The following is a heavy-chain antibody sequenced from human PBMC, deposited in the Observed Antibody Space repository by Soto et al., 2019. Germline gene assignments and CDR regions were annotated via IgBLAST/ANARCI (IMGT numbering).Heavy chain of an antibody. CDR2: TYYRSRWYT. D-gene: IGHD2-15*01. CDR3: ARDSTYCSGVTCSRKGPGFDP. J-gene: IGHJ5*02. CDR1: GDSVSSDGAA. Sequence: SQTLSLTCAISGDSVSSDGAAWSWIRQSPSRGLEWLGRTYYRSRWYTDYAASVLGRITITPVESKNQFSLHLNSVTPDDTALYFCARDSTYCSGVTCSRKGPGFDPWGQGTLVTVSS. V-gene: IGHV6-1*01.